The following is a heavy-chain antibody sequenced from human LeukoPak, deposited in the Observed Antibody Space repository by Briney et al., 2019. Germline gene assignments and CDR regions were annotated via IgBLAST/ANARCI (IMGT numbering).Heavy chain of an antibody. CDR3: ARDYGDYYYHYGMDV. J-gene: IGHJ6*02. V-gene: IGHV4-34*01. Sequence: PSETLSLTCAVYGGSFSGYYWSWTRQPPGKGLEWIGEINHSGSTNYNPSLKSRVTISVDTSRNQFSLKLSSVTAADTAVYYCARDYGDYYYHYGMDVWGQGTTVTVSS. CDR2: INHSGST. CDR1: GGSFSGYY. D-gene: IGHD4-17*01.